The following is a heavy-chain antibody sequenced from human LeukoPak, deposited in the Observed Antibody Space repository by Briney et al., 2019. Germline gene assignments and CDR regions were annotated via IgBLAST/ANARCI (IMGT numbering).Heavy chain of an antibody. J-gene: IGHJ4*02. D-gene: IGHD3-3*01. CDR1: GLTFYDYG. V-gene: IGHV3-20*01. CDR2: INRNGGST. Sequence: PGGSLRLSCAVSGLTFYDYGMSWVRHPPGKGLEWVSGINRNGGSTGYADPVKGRFTISRDNAKCSLYLQMNRLRAEDTALYHCARGFSGAPFAYGGQGTLATASS. CDR3: ARGFSGAPFAY.